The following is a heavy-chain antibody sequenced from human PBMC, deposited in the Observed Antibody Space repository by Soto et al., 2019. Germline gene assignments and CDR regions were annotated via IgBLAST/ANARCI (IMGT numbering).Heavy chain of an antibody. CDR3: TRDIFRTITTIDY. CDR2: ISWNGAFA. J-gene: IGHJ4*02. V-gene: IGHV3-9*01. D-gene: IGHD1-1*01. CDR1: GFNFDDHA. Sequence: EVQLVESGGDLVQPGRSLRLSCAASGFNFDDHAMNWVRQVPGKGLEWVSGISWNGAFAGYANSVKGRFTISRDNAKNSLTLLMNGLRPEDTALDYCTRDIFRTITTIDYWGQGTLVTVSS.